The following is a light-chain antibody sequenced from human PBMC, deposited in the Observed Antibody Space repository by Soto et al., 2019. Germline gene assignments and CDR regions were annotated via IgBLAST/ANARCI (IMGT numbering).Light chain of an antibody. J-gene: IGKJ1*01. CDR3: QQSSITPPT. CDR1: QSISSS. V-gene: IGKV1-39*01. CDR2: AAS. Sequence: DIQMTQSPSSLSASAGDRVTITCRASQSISSSLNWYQQKPGKAPKPLIYAASSLQSGVPSRFSGSGSGTDFILTISSLQPDDFATYYCQQSSITPPTFGQGTKVEIK.